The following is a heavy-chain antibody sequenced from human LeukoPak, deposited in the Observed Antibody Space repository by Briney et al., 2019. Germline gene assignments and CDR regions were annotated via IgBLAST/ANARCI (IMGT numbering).Heavy chain of an antibody. J-gene: IGHJ1*01. V-gene: IGHV4-38-2*02. CDR2: IYHSGST. CDR3: ASSLWDFWSGYSFQH. D-gene: IGHD3-3*01. CDR1: GYSISSGYY. Sequence: SETLSLTCTVSGYSISSGYYWGWIRQPPGKGLEWSGSIYHSGSTYYNPSLKSRVAISVDTSKNQFSLKLSSVTAADTAVYYCASSLWDFWSGYSFQHWGQGTLVTVSS.